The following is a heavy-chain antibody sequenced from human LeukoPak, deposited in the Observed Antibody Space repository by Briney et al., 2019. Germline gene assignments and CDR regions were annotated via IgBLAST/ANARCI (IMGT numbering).Heavy chain of an antibody. CDR1: GGTFTNYT. J-gene: IGHJ3*01. CDR2: IIPIFGTG. V-gene: IGHV1-69*05. Sequence: SMKVSCKASGGTFTNYTIHWVRQVPGQGLEWVGRIIPIFGTGNYAQRFHDRVTITTDGSTYTAYMQLSSLTSEDTAVYYCARDDPFYYHNGGGGLTWGQGTMVTVSS. CDR3: ARDDPFYYHNGGGGLT. D-gene: IGHD3-22*01.